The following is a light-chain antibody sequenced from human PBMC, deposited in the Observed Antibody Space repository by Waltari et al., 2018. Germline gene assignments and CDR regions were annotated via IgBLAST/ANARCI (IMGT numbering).Light chain of an antibody. Sequence: IVMTQSPVARTVTPGAPASISCRSSQSLLDSNGYNYLDWYLQKPGQSPQILIYVGSNRASGVPDRFSGSGSGTDFTLKISRVEAEDAGVYYCMEALQSVTFGQGTRLEIK. V-gene: IGKV2-28*01. CDR3: MEALQSVT. CDR1: QSLLDSNGYNY. J-gene: IGKJ5*01. CDR2: VGS.